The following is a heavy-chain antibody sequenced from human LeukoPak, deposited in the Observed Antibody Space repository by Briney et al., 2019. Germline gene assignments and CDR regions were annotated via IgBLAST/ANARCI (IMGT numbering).Heavy chain of an antibody. CDR3: AKCSATCYLGAFDV. CDR2: ISATGETT. Sequence: GGSLRLSCEASGFTFSSYWMSWVRQAPGKGLECVSVISATGETTRYADSVKGRFTISRDNSNNTLYLLMNSLRTEDTALYYCAKCSATCYLGAFDVWGQGTMVTVSS. V-gene: IGHV3-23*01. D-gene: IGHD2-2*01. J-gene: IGHJ3*01. CDR1: GFTFSSYW.